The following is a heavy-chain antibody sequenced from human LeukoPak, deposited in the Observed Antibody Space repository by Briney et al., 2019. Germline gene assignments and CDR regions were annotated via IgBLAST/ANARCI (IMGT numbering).Heavy chain of an antibody. J-gene: IGHJ6*02. CDR2: IGYSGST. D-gene: IGHD6-6*01. V-gene: IGHV4-31*03. CDR3: AKAERIAAMSNHGMDV. CDR1: GGSISSGGYY. Sequence: PSETLSLTCTVSGGSISSGGYYWSWIRQHPGKGLEWIGYIGYSGSTYYNPSLKSRVTISVATSKNQFSLKLSSVTAADTAVYYCAKAERIAAMSNHGMDVWGPGTTVTVSS.